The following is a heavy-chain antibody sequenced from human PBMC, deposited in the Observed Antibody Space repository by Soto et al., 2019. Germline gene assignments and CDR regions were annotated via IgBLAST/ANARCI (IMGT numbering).Heavy chain of an antibody. D-gene: IGHD3-10*01. CDR3: VREFSGGYFDY. J-gene: IGHJ4*02. CDR1: GYPFTTYY. V-gene: IGHV1-46*01. CDR2: LFPADGAT. Sequence: QVQLVQSGAEVKKTGASLMLSCKTSGYPFTTYYLHWVRQAPGHGLEWMGILFPADGATNYAQKFRGRVPMTSDTSTSTVYMQLSSLRSEDTAVYYCVREFSGGYFDYWGQGSLVTVSS.